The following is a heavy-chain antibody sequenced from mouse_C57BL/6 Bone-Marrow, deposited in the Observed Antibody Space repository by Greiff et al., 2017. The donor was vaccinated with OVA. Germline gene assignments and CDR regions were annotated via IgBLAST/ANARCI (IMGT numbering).Heavy chain of an antibody. CDR2: IDPSDSYT. D-gene: IGHD1-1*01. CDR3: ARETTVVAYWYFDG. J-gene: IGHJ1*03. CDR1: GYTFTSYW. V-gene: IGHV1-69*01. Sequence: VQLQQPGAELVMPGASVKLSCKASGYTFTSYWMHWVKQRPGQGLEWIGEIDPSDSYTNYNQKFKGKSTLTVDKSSSTAYMQLSSLTSEDSAVYYCARETTVVAYWYFDGWGTGTTVTVSS.